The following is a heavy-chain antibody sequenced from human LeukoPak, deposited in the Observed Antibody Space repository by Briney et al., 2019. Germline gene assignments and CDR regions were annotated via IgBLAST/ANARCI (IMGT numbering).Heavy chain of an antibody. CDR1: GFTFSNYW. CDR2: IKQDGSVK. D-gene: IGHD6-6*01. Sequence: GGSLRLSCAASGFTFSNYWMSWVRQAPGKGLEWVANIKQDGSVKYYMDSVKGRFSISRDNAKNSLFLQANSLRAEDTAIYYCARVGYSSSSTDYWGQGTLVPVSS. J-gene: IGHJ4*02. CDR3: ARVGYSSSSTDY. V-gene: IGHV3-7*01.